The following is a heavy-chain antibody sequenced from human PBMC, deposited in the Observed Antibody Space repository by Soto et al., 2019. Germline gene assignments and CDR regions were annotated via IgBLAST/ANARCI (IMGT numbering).Heavy chain of an antibody. J-gene: IGHJ5*02. V-gene: IGHV4-59*01. Sequence: SETLSLTCTVSGGSISSYYWSWIRQPPGKGLEWIGYIYYSGSTNYNPSLKSRVTISVDTSKNQFSLKLSSVTAADTAVYYCARVGGSYYPDPWGQGTLVTVSS. CDR1: GGSISSYY. D-gene: IGHD1-26*01. CDR2: IYYSGST. CDR3: ARVGGSYYPDP.